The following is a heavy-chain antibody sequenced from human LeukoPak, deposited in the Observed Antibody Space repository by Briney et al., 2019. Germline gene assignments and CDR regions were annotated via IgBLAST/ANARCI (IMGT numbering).Heavy chain of an antibody. D-gene: IGHD3-9*01. CDR1: GFTFNTHA. J-gene: IGHJ6*02. CDR3: ARGEGRYFDFYYYYGMDV. V-gene: IGHV3-23*01. CDR2: ISGRGDGT. Sequence: PGGSLRLSCTASGFTFNTHAMSWVCRAPGKGLEWLSAISGRGDGTYYADSVKGRFTVSRDNSRNTLYLQMNSLRAEDTAVYYCARGEGRYFDFYYYYGMDVWGQGTTVTVSS.